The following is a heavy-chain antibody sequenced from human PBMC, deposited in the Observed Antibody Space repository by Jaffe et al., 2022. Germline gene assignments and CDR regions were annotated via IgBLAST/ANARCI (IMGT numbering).Heavy chain of an antibody. Sequence: QLQLQESGPGLVKPSETLSLTCTVSGGSISSSSYYWGWIRQPPGKGLEWIGSIYYSGSTYYNPSLKSRVTISVDTSKNQFSLKLSSVTAADTAVYYCARHARGYCSGGSCYIWFDPWGQGTLVTVSS. J-gene: IGHJ5*02. CDR1: GGSISSSSYY. CDR3: ARHARGYCSGGSCYIWFDP. CDR2: IYYSGST. D-gene: IGHD2-15*01. V-gene: IGHV4-39*01.